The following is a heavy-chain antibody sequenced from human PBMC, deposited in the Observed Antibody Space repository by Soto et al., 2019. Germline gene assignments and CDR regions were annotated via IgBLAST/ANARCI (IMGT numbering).Heavy chain of an antibody. Sequence: QVQLVESGGGLVKPGGSLRLSCAASGFTFSDHYMSWIRQTPGKGLEWISYITTTSSYRGYADSVKGRFTISRDNAKNSLYLERNSLRAEDTAVYYGARDLGGFGDFDNWGQGTLVTVSS. CDR3: ARDLGGFGDFDN. CDR1: GFTFSDHY. J-gene: IGHJ4*02. D-gene: IGHD3-10*01. CDR2: ITTTSSYR. V-gene: IGHV3-11*05.